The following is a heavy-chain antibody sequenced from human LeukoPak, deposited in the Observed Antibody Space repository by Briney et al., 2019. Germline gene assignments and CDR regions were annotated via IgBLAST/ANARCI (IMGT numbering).Heavy chain of an antibody. Sequence: PGRSLRLSCAASGFTFSSYGMHWVRQAPGEGLEWVAVIWYDGSNNYYADSVKGRFTISRDNSKNTLYLQMNSLRAEDTAVYYCARDGAKQWLVHFYYYYGMDVWGQGTTVTVSS. CDR3: ARDGAKQWLVHFYYYYGMDV. D-gene: IGHD6-19*01. CDR1: GFTFSSYG. J-gene: IGHJ6*02. CDR2: IWYDGSNN. V-gene: IGHV3-33*01.